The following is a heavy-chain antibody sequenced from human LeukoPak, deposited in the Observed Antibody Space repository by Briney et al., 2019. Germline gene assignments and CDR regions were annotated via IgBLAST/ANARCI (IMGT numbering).Heavy chain of an antibody. CDR2: IHNSATT. D-gene: IGHD4-17*01. CDR1: GGSISSYY. Sequence: PSETLSLTCTVSGGSISSYYWSWIRQPPGKGLEWIGYIHNSATTNCNPSLKSRVTISLDTAKNQFSLKLTSVTAADTAVHFCARSRGGFGDYGSWFDPWGQGTLVTVSS. J-gene: IGHJ5*02. V-gene: IGHV4-59*12. CDR3: ARSRGGFGDYGSWFDP.